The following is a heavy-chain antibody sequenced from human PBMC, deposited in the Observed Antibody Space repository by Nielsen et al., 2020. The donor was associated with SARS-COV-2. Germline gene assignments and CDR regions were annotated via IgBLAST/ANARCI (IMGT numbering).Heavy chain of an antibody. CDR2: ISSSSSYT. CDR1: GFTFSDYY. CDR3: AREVYDFGGMDV. D-gene: IGHD3-3*01. V-gene: IGHV3-11*05. J-gene: IGHJ6*02. Sequence: GESLKISCAASGFTFSDYYMSWIRQAPGKGLEWVSYISSSSSYTNYADSVKGRFTISRDNAKNSLYLQMNSLRAEDTAVYYCAREVYDFGGMDVWGQGTTVTVSS.